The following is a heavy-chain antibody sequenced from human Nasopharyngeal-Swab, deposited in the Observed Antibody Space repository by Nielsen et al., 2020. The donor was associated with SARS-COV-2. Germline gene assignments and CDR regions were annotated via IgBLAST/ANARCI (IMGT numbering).Heavy chain of an antibody. CDR1: GGTFSSYA. J-gene: IGHJ6*02. D-gene: IGHD5-24*01. V-gene: IGHV1-69*13. CDR2: IIPIFGTA. CDR3: ARVKEREEGEEGVMDV. Sequence: SVKVSCKASGGTFSSYAISWVRQAPGQGLEWMGGIIPIFGTANYAQKFQGRVTITADESTSTAYMELSSLRSEDTAVYYCARVKEREEGEEGVMDVWGQGTTVTVSS.